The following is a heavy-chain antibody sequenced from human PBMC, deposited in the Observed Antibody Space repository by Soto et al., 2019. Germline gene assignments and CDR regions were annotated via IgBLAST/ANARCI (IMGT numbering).Heavy chain of an antibody. D-gene: IGHD1-26*01. CDR3: VKDSPVSGKYQDLDY. J-gene: IGHJ4*02. V-gene: IGHV3-23*01. CDR2: LTPGGETT. CDR1: GFNFRGEA. Sequence: GGSLRLSCAASGFNFRGEAMTWVRQAPGKGLEWISALTPGGETTYYINSVKGRFTISRDNAKDTLFLQMNSLTDADTAIYYCVKDSPVSGKYQDLDYWRKGTLVTVAS.